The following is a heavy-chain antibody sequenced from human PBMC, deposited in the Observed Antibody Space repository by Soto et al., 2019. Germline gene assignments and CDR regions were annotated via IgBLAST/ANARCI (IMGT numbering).Heavy chain of an antibody. Sequence: PSETLSLPWTVAGGSISSSSYYWGLIRQPPGKGLEWIGSIYYSGSTYYNPSLKSRVTISVDTSKNQFSLKLSSVTAADTAVYYCARQGGIAARQGYFDYWGQGTLVT. CDR1: GGSISSSSYY. D-gene: IGHD6-6*01. CDR2: IYYSGST. V-gene: IGHV4-39*01. CDR3: ARQGGIAARQGYFDY. J-gene: IGHJ4*02.